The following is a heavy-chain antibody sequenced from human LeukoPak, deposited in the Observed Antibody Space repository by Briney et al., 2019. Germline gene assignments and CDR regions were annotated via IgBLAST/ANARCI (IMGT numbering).Heavy chain of an antibody. D-gene: IGHD3-22*01. Sequence: GGSLRPSCAASGFTFSSYAMSWVRQAPGKGLEWVSAISGSGGSTYYADSVKGRFTISRDNSKNTLYLQMNSLRAEDTAVYYCAKSLSITMIVVVLSMDVWGQGTTVTVSS. J-gene: IGHJ6*02. V-gene: IGHV3-23*01. CDR2: ISGSGGST. CDR1: GFTFSSYA. CDR3: AKSLSITMIVVVLSMDV.